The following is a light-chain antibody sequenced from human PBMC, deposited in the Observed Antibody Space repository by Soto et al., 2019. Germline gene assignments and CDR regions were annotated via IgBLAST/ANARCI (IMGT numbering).Light chain of an antibody. CDR2: EGS. V-gene: IGLV2-23*01. Sequence: QSVLTQHASVSGSPGQSITISCTGTSSDVGSYNLVSWYQQHPGKAPKLMIYEGSKRPSGVSNRFSGSKSGNTASLTISGLQAEDEADYYCCSYAGSSTSLVFGGGTKLTVL. CDR1: SSDVGSYNL. J-gene: IGLJ2*01. CDR3: CSYAGSSTSLV.